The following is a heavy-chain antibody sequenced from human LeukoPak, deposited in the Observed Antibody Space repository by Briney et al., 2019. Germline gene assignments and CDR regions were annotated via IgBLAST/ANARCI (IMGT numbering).Heavy chain of an antibody. CDR1: GYTFTSYG. CDR3: ARGGRWELPRPYAFDI. V-gene: IGHV1-18*01. CDR2: IRAYNGHT. D-gene: IGHD1-26*01. Sequence: ASVKVSCKASGYTFTSYGISWVRHAPGQGLEWMVWIRAYNGHTNYAQKLQGRVTMTTDTSTSTAYMELRSLRSDDTADYYCARGGRWELPRPYAFDIWGQGTMVTVSS. J-gene: IGHJ3*02.